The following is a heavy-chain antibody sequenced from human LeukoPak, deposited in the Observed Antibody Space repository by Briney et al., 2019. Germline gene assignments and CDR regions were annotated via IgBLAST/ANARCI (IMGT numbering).Heavy chain of an antibody. CDR2: IYSTGST. CDR1: GGSIDSVVYY. CDR3: ARHRRGSGTAMVTGLDY. D-gene: IGHD5-18*01. Sequence: SQTLSLTCTVSGGSIDSVVYYWTWIRQSAGKGLELIGRIYSTGSTNYTPSLKGRVTISQDMAKNQFSLRLDSVSAADTAVYYCARHRRGSGTAMVTGLDYWGQGTLVTVSS. V-gene: IGHV4-61*02. J-gene: IGHJ4*02.